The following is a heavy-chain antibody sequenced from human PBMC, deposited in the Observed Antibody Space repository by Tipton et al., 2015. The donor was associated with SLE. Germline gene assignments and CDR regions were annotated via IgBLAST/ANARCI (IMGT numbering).Heavy chain of an antibody. CDR1: GGSFTSYY. J-gene: IGHJ3*02. Sequence: TLSLTCAGYGGSFTSYYWCWIRQPPGKGLEWIGEINHSGSTNYNPSLKSRVTISVDTSKNQFTLKLSSVTAADTAVYYCARDIGPSIAAAGPSAFDIWGQGTMVTVSS. V-gene: IGHV4-34*01. CDR2: INHSGST. CDR3: ARDIGPSIAAAGPSAFDI. D-gene: IGHD6-13*01.